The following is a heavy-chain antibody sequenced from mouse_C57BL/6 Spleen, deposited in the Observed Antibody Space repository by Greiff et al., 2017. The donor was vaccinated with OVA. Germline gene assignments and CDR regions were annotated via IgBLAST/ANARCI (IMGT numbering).Heavy chain of an antibody. CDR3: ARDTTVVADYAMDY. CDR2: IYPGNGDT. CDR1: GYTFTSYN. V-gene: IGHV1-12*01. J-gene: IGHJ4*01. D-gene: IGHD1-1*01. Sequence: SGAELVRPGASVKMSCKASGYTFTSYNMHWVKQTPRQGLAWIGAIYPGNGDTSYNQKFKGKATLTVDKSSSTAYMQLSSLTSEDSAVYFCARDTTVVADYAMDYWGKGTSVTVSS.